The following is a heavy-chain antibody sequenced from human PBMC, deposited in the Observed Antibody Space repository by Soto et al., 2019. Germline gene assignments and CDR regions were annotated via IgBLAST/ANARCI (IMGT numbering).Heavy chain of an antibody. CDR1: GGSLSNYS. Sequence: SETLSLTCSVSGGSLSNYSWSWIRQPPGKGLEWVGYMFNGGSANYNPSLKSRVAISVDMSQNQFSLKLTSVTAADTAVYYCARHGAIYSNSWYDFDYWGQGTLVTVSS. CDR3: ARHGAIYSNSWYDFDY. CDR2: MFNGGSA. D-gene: IGHD5-18*01. V-gene: IGHV4-59*08. J-gene: IGHJ4*02.